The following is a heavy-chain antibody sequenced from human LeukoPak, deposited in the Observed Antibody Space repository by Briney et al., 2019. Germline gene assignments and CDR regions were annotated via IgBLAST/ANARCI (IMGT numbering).Heavy chain of an antibody. Sequence: ASVKLSCNASGYTFTVFYMHWVRQAPGQGLEWMGWISPNSGGTNYAQKFQARVTRPRDTSISTAYMELSRLRSDDPAVYYCARDERTAMALPDYWGEGTLVTVSS. J-gene: IGHJ4*02. D-gene: IGHD5-18*01. V-gene: IGHV1-2*02. CDR3: ARDERTAMALPDY. CDR1: GYTFTVFY. CDR2: ISPNSGGT.